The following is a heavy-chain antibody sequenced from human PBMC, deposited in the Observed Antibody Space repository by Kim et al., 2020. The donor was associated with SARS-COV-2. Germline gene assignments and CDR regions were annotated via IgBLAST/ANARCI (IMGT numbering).Heavy chain of an antibody. J-gene: IGHJ3*01. D-gene: IGHD6-13*01. CDR3: LCGGYSSSWSIGEAFDF. V-gene: IGHV3-30*04. CDR1: GFTFSDFA. CDR2: ITDDANNK. Sequence: GGSLRLSCAASGFTFSDFAFHWVRQAPGKGLEWVAVITDDANNKYDAESVKGRVTISRDKSKNTRYLQMKSLRAEDTAVYYCLCGGYSSSWSIGEAFDFWGQGTMVTVSS.